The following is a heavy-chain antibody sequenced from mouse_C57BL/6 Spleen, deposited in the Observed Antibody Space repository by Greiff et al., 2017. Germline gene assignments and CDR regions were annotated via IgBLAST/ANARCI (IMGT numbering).Heavy chain of an antibody. CDR2: IYPGDGDT. V-gene: IGHV1-82*01. J-gene: IGHJ2*01. CDR1: GYAFSSSW. Sequence: VQLKESGPELVKPGASVKISCKASGYAFSSSWMNWVKQRPGKGLEWIGRIYPGDGDTNYNGKFKGKATLTADKSSSTAYMQLSSLTSEDSAVYFCARSIGVVSLDYWGQGTTLTVSS. CDR3: ARSIGVVSLDY. D-gene: IGHD1-1*01.